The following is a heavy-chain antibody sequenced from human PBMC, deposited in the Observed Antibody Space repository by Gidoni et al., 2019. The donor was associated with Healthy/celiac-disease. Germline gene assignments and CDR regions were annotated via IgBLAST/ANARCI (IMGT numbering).Heavy chain of an antibody. CDR2: ISSSSSTI. Sequence: EVQLVESGGGLVQPGGSLRLSCAASGFTFSSYSMNWVRQAPGKGLEWVSYISSSSSTIYYADSVKGRFTISRDNAKNSLYLQMNSLRDEDTAVYYCARGSPYYDFWSGYYNWFDPWGQGTLVTVSS. J-gene: IGHJ5*02. V-gene: IGHV3-48*02. CDR1: GFTFSSYS. CDR3: ARGSPYYDFWSGYYNWFDP. D-gene: IGHD3-3*01.